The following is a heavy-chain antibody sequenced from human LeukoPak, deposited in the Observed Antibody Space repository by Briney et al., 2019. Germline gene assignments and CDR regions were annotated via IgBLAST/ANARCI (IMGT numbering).Heavy chain of an antibody. CDR1: GYTFSSNSYG. Sequence: ASVKVSCKASGYTFSSNSYGMSWVRQAPGQGLEWMGWISAHYGNTNYAEKFQGRVTMTTDTSTNTAYMELRSLRSDDTAIYYWARDQADPIWGYFYPVRDVGAKGPTAPV. CDR2: ISAHYGNT. D-gene: IGHD3-16*01. CDR3: ARDQADPIWGYFYPVRDV. V-gene: IGHV1-18*01. J-gene: IGHJ6*03.